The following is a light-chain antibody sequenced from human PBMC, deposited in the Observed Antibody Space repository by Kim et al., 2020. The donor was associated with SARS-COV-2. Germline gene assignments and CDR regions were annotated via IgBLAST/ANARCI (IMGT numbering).Light chain of an antibody. J-gene: IGLJ2*01. Sequence: GQRVNISCSGSSTNIGSDYAYWYQQLPGTAPKVLIYRNNQRPSGVPDRFSGSKSDTSASLAISGLRSGDEGDYYCASWDDSLSGLVFGGGTQLTVL. CDR1: STNIGSDY. V-gene: IGLV1-47*01. CDR2: RNN. CDR3: ASWDDSLSGLV.